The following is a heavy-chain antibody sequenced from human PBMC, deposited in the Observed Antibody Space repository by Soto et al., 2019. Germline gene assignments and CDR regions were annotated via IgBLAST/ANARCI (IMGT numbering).Heavy chain of an antibody. D-gene: IGHD1-26*01. CDR3: ARVSGNDAFDI. CDR2: INHSGST. V-gene: IGHV4-34*01. CDR1: GGSFSGYY. J-gene: IGHJ3*02. Sequence: SETLSLTCAVYGGSFSGYYWSWIRQPPGKGLEWIGEINHSGSTNYNTSLKSRVTISVDTSKNQFSMKLSAVTAADTAVYYCARVSGNDAFDIWGQGTMVTVSS.